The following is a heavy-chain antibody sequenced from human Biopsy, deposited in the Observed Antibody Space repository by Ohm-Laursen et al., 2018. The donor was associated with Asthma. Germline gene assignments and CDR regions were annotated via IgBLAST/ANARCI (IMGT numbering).Heavy chain of an antibody. CDR1: GFTFMTYG. J-gene: IGHJ4*02. CDR3: ARDFSRAIMIGGGREHYFDF. CDR2: VGSDESYT. D-gene: IGHD3-16*01. Sequence: SLRLSCAASGFTFMTYGMHWVRQVPGKGLEWVATVGSDESYTDHADSVKGRFTIFRDNSKNTLHLQMNSLSPEDTAVYYCARDFSRAIMIGGGREHYFDFWGQGTLVTVSS. V-gene: IGHV3-33*01.